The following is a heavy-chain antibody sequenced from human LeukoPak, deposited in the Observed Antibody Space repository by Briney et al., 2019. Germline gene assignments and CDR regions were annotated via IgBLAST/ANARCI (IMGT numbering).Heavy chain of an antibody. CDR2: MNPNSGNT. J-gene: IGHJ6*03. CDR1: GYTFTSYG. V-gene: IGHV1-8*02. Sequence: ASVKVSCKASGYTFTSYGISWVRQATGQGLEWMGWMNPNSGNTGYAQKFQGRVTMTRNTSISTAYMELSSLRSEDTAVYYCARGLECSGGSCYSLLYYYMDVWGKGTTVTISS. CDR3: ARGLECSGGSCYSLLYYYMDV. D-gene: IGHD2-15*01.